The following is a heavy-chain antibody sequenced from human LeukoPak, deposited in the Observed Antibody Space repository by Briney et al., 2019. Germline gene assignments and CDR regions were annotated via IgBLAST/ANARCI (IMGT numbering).Heavy chain of an antibody. CDR2: IYYSGST. CDR3: AREYLPYGSGSADY. CDR1: GGSISSGGYY. Sequence: SETLSLTCTVSGGSISSGGYYWSWIRQHPGKGLEWIGYIYYSGSTYYSPSLKSRVTISVDTSKNQFSLKLSSVTAADTAVYYCAREYLPYGSGSADYWGQGTLVTVSS. J-gene: IGHJ4*02. V-gene: IGHV4-31*03. D-gene: IGHD3-10*01.